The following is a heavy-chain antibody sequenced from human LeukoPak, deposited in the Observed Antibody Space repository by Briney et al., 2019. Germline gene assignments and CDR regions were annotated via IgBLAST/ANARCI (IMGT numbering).Heavy chain of an antibody. Sequence: SETLSLTCAVYGGPFSGFYWSWIRQPPGKGLEWIGEINHGGTPNYNTSLKSRVTISVDTFKNQFSLRLTSLTAADTAVYYCARGGGPPAYYFDFWGQGIQVTVCS. D-gene: IGHD3-16*01. J-gene: IGHJ4*02. V-gene: IGHV4-34*01. CDR1: GGPFSGFY. CDR3: ARGGGPPAYYFDF. CDR2: INHGGTP.